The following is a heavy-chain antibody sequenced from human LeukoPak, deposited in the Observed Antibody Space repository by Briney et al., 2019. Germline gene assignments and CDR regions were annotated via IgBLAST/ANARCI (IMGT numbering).Heavy chain of an antibody. Sequence: GESLKISCKGSGYSFTSYWIGWVRQMPGKGLEWMGIIYPGDSDTRYSPSFQGQVTISADKSISTAYLQWSSLKASDTAMYYCAGIPLYGDYATSYYYYGMDVWGQGTTVTVSS. D-gene: IGHD4-17*01. CDR2: IYPGDSDT. J-gene: IGHJ6*02. V-gene: IGHV5-51*01. CDR1: GYSFTSYW. CDR3: AGIPLYGDYATSYYYYGMDV.